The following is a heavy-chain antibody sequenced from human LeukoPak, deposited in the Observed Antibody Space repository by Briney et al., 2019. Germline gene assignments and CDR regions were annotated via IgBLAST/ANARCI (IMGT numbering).Heavy chain of an antibody. J-gene: IGHJ4*02. V-gene: IGHV4-34*01. CDR2: INHSGST. D-gene: IGHD3-3*01. CDR1: GGSFSGYY. CDR3: ARPAVLLRFLAWLSAREYYFDY. Sequence: SETLSLTCAVYGGSFSGYYWSWIRQPPGKGLEWMGEINHSGSTNYNPSLKGRVTIAVDTSKNQFSLKLSPVTAAATAVYYCARPAVLLRFLAWLSAREYYFDYWGQGTLVTVSS.